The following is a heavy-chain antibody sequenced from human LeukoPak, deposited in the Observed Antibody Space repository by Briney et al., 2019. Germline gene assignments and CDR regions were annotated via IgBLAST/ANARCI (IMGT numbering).Heavy chain of an antibody. CDR2: INPNTGGT. CDR1: GYTFTGYF. V-gene: IGHV1-2*02. CDR3: ARVHATGYFSLDLGY. D-gene: IGHD3-9*01. Sequence: ASVKVSCKASGYTFTGYFMHWVRQAPGQGLDWMGWINPNTGGTKYAQKFRGRVTMTRDTSIGTAYMELSTVTSDDTAVYFCARVHATGYFSLDLGYWGQGTLVTVSS. J-gene: IGHJ4*02.